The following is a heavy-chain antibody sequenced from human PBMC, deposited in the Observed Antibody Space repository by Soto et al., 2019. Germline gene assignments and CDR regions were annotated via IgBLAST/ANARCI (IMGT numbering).Heavy chain of an antibody. J-gene: IGHJ3*01. V-gene: IGHV1-69*02. CDR3: ARGNTHSYYRGYGHGSFDF. CDR2: IIPILGIA. Sequence: SVKVSCKASGGTFSSYTISWVRQAPGQGLEWMGRIIPILGIANYAQKFQGRVTITADKSTSTAYMELGSLRSEDTAVYYCARGNTHSYYRGYGHGSFDFWGQGTMVTVSS. CDR1: GGTFSSYT. D-gene: IGHD5-12*01.